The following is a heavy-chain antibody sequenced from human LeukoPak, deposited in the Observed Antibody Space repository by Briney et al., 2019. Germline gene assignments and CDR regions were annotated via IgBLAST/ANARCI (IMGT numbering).Heavy chain of an antibody. D-gene: IGHD3-9*01. CDR1: GYTFTDYN. V-gene: IGHV1-18*01. CDR2: ISTYNGNT. Sequence: ASVKVSCKASGYTFTDYNFSWVRQAPGQGLEWMGWISTYNGNTKYEQNLQGRVTMTTDTSTSTAYMELRSLRSDDTAVYYCARDLDWVFDPWGRGTLVTVPS. J-gene: IGHJ2*01. CDR3: ARDLDWVFDP.